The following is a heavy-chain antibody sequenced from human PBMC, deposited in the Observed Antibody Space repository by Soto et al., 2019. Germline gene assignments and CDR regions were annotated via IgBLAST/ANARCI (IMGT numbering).Heavy chain of an antibody. CDR1: GYSISTAYY. CDR2: VYHSGTT. Sequence: KPSETLSLTCAVSGYSISTAYYWGWIRQPPGKGLEWIGSVYHSGTTSYNPSLKSRLTMSLDTSRNQFSLKLSSVTAADTAVYYCAIAGGYTGYYSPDVVAYWGQGTMVTVSS. J-gene: IGHJ4*02. D-gene: IGHD5-12*01. CDR3: AIAGGYTGYYSPDVVAY. V-gene: IGHV4-38-2*01.